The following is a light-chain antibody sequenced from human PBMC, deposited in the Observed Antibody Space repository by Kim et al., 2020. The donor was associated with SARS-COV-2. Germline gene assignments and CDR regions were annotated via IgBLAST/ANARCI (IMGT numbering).Light chain of an antibody. Sequence: QSVTISCTGTSSDVGGYNYVSWYQLHPGKAPKLIIYGVTKRPSGVPDRFSGSKSGNTASLTISGLQADDEADYYCCSYAGTDTSKVFGTGTKVTVL. CDR2: GVT. V-gene: IGLV2-11*01. J-gene: IGLJ1*01. CDR3: CSYAGTDTSKV. CDR1: SSDVGGYNY.